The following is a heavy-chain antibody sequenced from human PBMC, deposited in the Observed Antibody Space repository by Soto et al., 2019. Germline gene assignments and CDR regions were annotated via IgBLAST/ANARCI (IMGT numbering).Heavy chain of an antibody. Sequence: PSETLSLTCTVSGGSISSYYWSWIRQPPGKGLEWIGYIYYSGSTNYNPSLKSRVTISVDTSKNQFSLKLNSVTSADTAVYYCARRGRYSFEYFQHWGQGTLVTVSS. V-gene: IGHV4-59*01. J-gene: IGHJ1*01. CDR2: IYYSGST. CDR3: ARRGRYSFEYFQH. D-gene: IGHD5-18*01. CDR1: GGSISSYY.